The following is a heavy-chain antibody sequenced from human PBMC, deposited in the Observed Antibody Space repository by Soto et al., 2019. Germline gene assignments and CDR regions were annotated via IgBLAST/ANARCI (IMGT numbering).Heavy chain of an antibody. V-gene: IGHV4-30-2*01. CDR3: ARVPSP. CDR2: IYHSGST. J-gene: IGHJ5*02. Sequence: QLQLQESGSGLVKPSQTLSLTCAVSGGSSSGGYSWSWIRQPPGKGLEWIGYIYHSGSTYYNPSLKGRVTISVDRSKNQFSLKLSSVTAADTAVYYCARVPSPWGQGTLVTVSS. CDR1: GGSSSGGYS.